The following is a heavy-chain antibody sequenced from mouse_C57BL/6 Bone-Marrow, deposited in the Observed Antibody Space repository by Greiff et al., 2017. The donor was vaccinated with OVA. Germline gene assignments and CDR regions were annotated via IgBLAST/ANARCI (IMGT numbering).Heavy chain of an antibody. CDR3: AGWLLRGYFDY. V-gene: IGHV1-81*01. Sequence: QVQLQQSGAELARPGASVKLSCKASGYTFTSYGISWVKQRTGQGLEWIGEIYPRSGNTYYNEKFKGKATLTADKSSSTAYMELRSLTSEDSAVYFCAGWLLRGYFDYWGQGTTLTGSS. J-gene: IGHJ2*01. CDR1: GYTFTSYG. D-gene: IGHD2-3*01. CDR2: IYPRSGNT.